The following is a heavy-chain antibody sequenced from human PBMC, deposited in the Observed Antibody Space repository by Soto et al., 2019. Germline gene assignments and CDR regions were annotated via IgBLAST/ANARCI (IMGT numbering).Heavy chain of an antibody. D-gene: IGHD3-10*01. V-gene: IGHV4-30-4*01. CDR2: IYYSGST. Sequence: SETLSLTCTVSGGSISSGDYYWSWLRQPPGKGLEWIGYIYYSGSTYYNPSLKSRVTISVDTSKNQFSLKLSSVTAADTAVYYCARDGSGTPPLNTAFDIWGQGTMVTVSS. CDR3: ARDGSGTPPLNTAFDI. CDR1: GGSISSGDYY. J-gene: IGHJ3*02.